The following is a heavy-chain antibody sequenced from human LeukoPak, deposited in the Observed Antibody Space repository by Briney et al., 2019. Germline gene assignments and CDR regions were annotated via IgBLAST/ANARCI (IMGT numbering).Heavy chain of an antibody. CDR2: INHSGST. CDR1: GYSISSGYY. Sequence: NASETLSLTCAVSGYSISSGYYWGWVRQPPGKGLEWIGSINHSGSTYYNPSLKSRVTISVDTSKNQFSLKLSSVTAEDTAVYYCARSGYCSGGSCYPEDYFDYWGQGTLVTVSS. V-gene: IGHV4-38-2*01. D-gene: IGHD2-15*01. J-gene: IGHJ4*02. CDR3: ARSGYCSGGSCYPEDYFDY.